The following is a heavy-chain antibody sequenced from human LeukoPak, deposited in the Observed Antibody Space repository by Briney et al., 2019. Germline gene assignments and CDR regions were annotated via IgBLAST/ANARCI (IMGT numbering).Heavy chain of an antibody. J-gene: IGHJ5*02. CDR2: IYYSGST. V-gene: IGHV4-31*03. CDR3: ARDSSSSFHP. CDR1: GGSISSGGYY. Sequence: PSETLSLTCTVSGGSISSGGYYWSWIRQHPGKGLEWIGYIYYSGSTYYNPSLKSRVTISVDTSKNQFSLKLSSVTAADTAVYYCARDSSSSFHPWGQGTLVTVSS.